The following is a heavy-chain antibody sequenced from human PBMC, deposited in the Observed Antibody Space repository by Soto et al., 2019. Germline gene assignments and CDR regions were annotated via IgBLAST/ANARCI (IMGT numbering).Heavy chain of an antibody. V-gene: IGHV1-69*18. D-gene: IGHD2-15*01. CDR2: IIPMFRTA. CDR3: ARGHSYIEPSYDY. Sequence: QVQLVQSGAEVQRPGSSVKVSCRASGGTFSSYAINWVRQAPGQGLEWVGMIIPMFRTAKYGQRFQGRVTITADESTSSAYMELSSLISEDTAIYYCARGHSYIEPSYDYWGQGTQVTVSS. CDR1: GGTFSSYA. J-gene: IGHJ4*02.